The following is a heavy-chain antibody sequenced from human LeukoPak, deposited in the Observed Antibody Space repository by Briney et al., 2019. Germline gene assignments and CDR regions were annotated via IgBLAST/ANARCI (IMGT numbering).Heavy chain of an antibody. D-gene: IGHD6-19*01. Sequence: GESLKISCKGSGYSFTNYWIAWVRQMPGKGLEWMGIIYPGDSDTRYSPSFQGQVTISADKSISTAYLQWSSLKASDTAMYYCARHGSSGIYYFDYWGQGTLVTVSS. CDR2: IYPGDSDT. CDR3: ARHGSSGIYYFDY. J-gene: IGHJ4*02. CDR1: GYSFTNYW. V-gene: IGHV5-51*01.